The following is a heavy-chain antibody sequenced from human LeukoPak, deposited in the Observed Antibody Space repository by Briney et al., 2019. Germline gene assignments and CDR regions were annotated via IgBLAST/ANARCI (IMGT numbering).Heavy chain of an antibody. J-gene: IGHJ5*02. V-gene: IGHV4-59*01. CDR1: GGSISGYY. D-gene: IGHD3-10*01. Sequence: SETLSLTCTVSGGSISGYYWSWIRQPPGKGLEWIGYIYYSGSTNYNPSLKSRVTISVDTSKNQFSLKLSSVTAADTAVYYCARYYGSGSYSTRVLWFDPWGQGTLVTVSS. CDR2: IYYSGST. CDR3: ARYYGSGSYSTRVLWFDP.